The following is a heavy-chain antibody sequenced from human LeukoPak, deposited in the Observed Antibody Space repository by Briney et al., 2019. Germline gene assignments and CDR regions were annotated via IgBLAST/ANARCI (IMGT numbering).Heavy chain of an antibody. D-gene: IGHD1-1*01. V-gene: IGHV3-23*01. CDR2: ISDSGGST. Sequence: GGAPGISCAAPGFTLCSYALRWGRQAPGEGVGWVSLISDSGGSTYYADSVKGRFTISRDNSKNTVYLQMNSLRAEDTAVYYCAKGSGTTGWAFDYWGQGTLVTVSS. J-gene: IGHJ4*02. CDR1: GFTLCSYA. CDR3: AKGSGTTGWAFDY.